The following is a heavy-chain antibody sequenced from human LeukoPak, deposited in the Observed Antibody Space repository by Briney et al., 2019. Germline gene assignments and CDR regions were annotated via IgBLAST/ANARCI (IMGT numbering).Heavy chain of an antibody. CDR2: INHSGST. D-gene: IGHD2-21*02. CDR3: ARGSYCGGDCYPRPFDY. V-gene: IGHV4-34*01. J-gene: IGHJ4*02. CDR1: GGSFSGYY. Sequence: SETLSLTCAVYGGSFSGYYWSWIRQPPGKGLEWIGEINHSGSTNYNPSLKSRVTISVDTSKNQFSLKLSSVTVADTAVYYCARGSYCGGDCYPRPFDYWGQGTLVTVSS.